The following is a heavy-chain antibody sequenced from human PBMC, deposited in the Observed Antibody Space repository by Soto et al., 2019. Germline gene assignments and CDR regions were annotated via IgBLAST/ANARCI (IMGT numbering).Heavy chain of an antibody. V-gene: IGHV3-15*01. Sequence: ELHLVESGGGFVKPGGSLRLSCAASGFTFTNAGMSWVRQAPGKGLEWVGRIKSKSDGGTTDYAAPVKGRFTISRDGSKNTLYLQMSSLKTEDTAVYYCATDYTMVRGVIIALQYFQLWGQGTLVTVSS. D-gene: IGHD3-10*01. CDR1: GFTFTNAG. CDR3: ATDYTMVRGVIIALQYFQL. J-gene: IGHJ1*01. CDR2: IKSKSDGGTT.